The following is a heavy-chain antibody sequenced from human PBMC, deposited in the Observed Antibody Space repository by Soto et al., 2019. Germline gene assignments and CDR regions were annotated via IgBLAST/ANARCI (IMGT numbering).Heavy chain of an antibody. Sequence: PGGSLRLSCAASGITFSTYAMSWVRQAPGKGLEWVSAISGSGDNTFYADSVKGRFTISRDNSQNTLYLQMNSLRAEDTAVYYCAKDAHYESGSYLGAFDTWGQGTMVTVSS. D-gene: IGHD3-22*01. CDR1: GITFSTYA. CDR3: AKDAHYESGSYLGAFDT. CDR2: ISGSGDNT. V-gene: IGHV3-23*01. J-gene: IGHJ3*02.